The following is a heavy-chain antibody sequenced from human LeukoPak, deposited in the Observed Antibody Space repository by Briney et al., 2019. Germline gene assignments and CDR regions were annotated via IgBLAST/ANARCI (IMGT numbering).Heavy chain of an antibody. CDR2: ISYDGSNK. D-gene: IGHD3-22*01. Sequence: GRSLRLSCAASGFTFSSYAMHWVRQAPGKGLEWVAVISYDGSNKYYADSVKGRFTISRDNSKNTLYLQMNSLRAEDTAVYYCARDGPTYYYDSSGFSWGQGTPVTVSS. V-gene: IGHV3-30-3*01. J-gene: IGHJ4*02. CDR3: ARDGPTYYYDSSGFS. CDR1: GFTFSSYA.